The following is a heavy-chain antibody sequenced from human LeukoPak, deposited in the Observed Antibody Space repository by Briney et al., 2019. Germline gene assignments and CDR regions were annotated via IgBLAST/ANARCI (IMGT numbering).Heavy chain of an antibody. Sequence: TSVKVSCKASGFTFTSSAMQWVRQARGQRLEWRGWIVVGSGNTNYAQKFQERVTITRDMSTSRAYMELSSLRSEDTAVYYCAAVQVGANYYFDYWGQGTLVTVSS. CDR3: AAVQVGANYYFDY. J-gene: IGHJ4*02. D-gene: IGHD1-26*01. CDR2: IVVGSGNT. CDR1: GFTFTSSA. V-gene: IGHV1-58*02.